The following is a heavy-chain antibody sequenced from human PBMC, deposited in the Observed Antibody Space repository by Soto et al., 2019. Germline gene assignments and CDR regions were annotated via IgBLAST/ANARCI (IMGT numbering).Heavy chain of an antibody. Sequence: ASVKVSCKASGYTFSTHAMHWVRQAPGQSLEWMGWINGGTGQTKHSHRFQDRVSITRDTSASTAYMELSSLRSEDTAVYYCARGKGMEENYYYYGLDIWGEGTKVTVCS. CDR3: ARGKGMEENYYYYGLDI. J-gene: IGHJ6*04. D-gene: IGHD1-1*01. V-gene: IGHV1-3*01. CDR1: GYTFSTHA. CDR2: INGGTGQT.